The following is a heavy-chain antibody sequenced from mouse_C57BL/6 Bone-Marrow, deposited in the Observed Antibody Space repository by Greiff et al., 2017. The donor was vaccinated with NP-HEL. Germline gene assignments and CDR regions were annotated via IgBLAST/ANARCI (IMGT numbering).Heavy chain of an antibody. CDR2: IYPRDGSP. J-gene: IGHJ2*01. CDR1: GYTFPSYD. V-gene: IGHV1-85*01. CDR3: ARRPSITTVVPFFDY. Sequence: VTLMESGPELVKPGASVKLSCKASGYTFPSYDINWVQQRPGQGLEWIGWIYPRDGSPKYNEQFKGKATLTVDTSSSTAYMELHSLTSEDSAVYFCARRPSITTVVPFFDYWGQGTTLTVSS. D-gene: IGHD1-1*01.